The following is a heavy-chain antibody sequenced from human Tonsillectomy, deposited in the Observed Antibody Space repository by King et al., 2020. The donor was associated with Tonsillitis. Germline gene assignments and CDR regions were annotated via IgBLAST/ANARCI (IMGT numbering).Heavy chain of an antibody. J-gene: IGHJ6*02. V-gene: IGHV3-53*01. CDR3: ARDSWEGYYGMDV. CDR2: IYSGDTI. D-gene: IGHD1-26*01. CDR1: GFTVSSNF. Sequence: QLVQSGGGLIQPGGSLRLSCAASGFTVSSNFMSWVRQAPGKGLEWVSVIYSGDTIYYADSVRGRFTISRDNSKNTLYLQMNSLRAEDTAIYYCARDSWEGYYGMDVWGQGTTVTVSS.